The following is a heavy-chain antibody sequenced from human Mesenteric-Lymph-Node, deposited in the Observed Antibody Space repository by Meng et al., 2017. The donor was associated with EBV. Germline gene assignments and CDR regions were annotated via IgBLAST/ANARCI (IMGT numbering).Heavy chain of an antibody. CDR1: GVSLSRVHW. V-gene: IGHV4-4*03. CDR3: AASSGWWRLDY. J-gene: IGHJ4*02. Sequence: QVNVQEPGQEPVSPPLTLSLTFAFSGVSLSRVHWWSWGRQPPGKGLEWIGEISHSESTNYNPSLKSRVTISLDKSENQFSLRLTSVTAADTAMYYCAASSGWWRLDYWGQGILVTVPS. CDR2: ISHSEST. D-gene: IGHD6-19*01.